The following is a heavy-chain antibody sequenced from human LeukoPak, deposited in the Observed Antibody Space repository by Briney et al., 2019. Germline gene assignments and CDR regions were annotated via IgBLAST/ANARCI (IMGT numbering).Heavy chain of an antibody. CDR1: GFTFSSYA. CDR2: ISYDGSNK. CDR3: ARTSFGVVIMAAFDI. D-gene: IGHD3-3*01. Sequence: PGRSLRLSCAPSGFTFSSYAMHWARQAPGKGLEWVAVISYDGSNKYYADSVKGRFTISRDNSKNTLYLQMNSLRAEDTAVYYCARTSFGVVIMAAFDIWGQGTMVTVSS. V-gene: IGHV3-30-3*01. J-gene: IGHJ3*02.